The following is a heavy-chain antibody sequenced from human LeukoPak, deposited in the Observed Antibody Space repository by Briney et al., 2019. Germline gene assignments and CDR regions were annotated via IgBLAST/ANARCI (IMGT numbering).Heavy chain of an antibody. CDR3: ARVKCSSTSCYRGYFDY. Sequence: SVKVSCKASVGTFSSYAISWVRQAPGQGLESMGRIIPIFGIANYAQKFQGRVTITADKSTSTAYMELSSLRSEDTAVYYCARVKCSSTSCYRGYFDYWGQGTLVTVSS. D-gene: IGHD2-2*02. CDR2: IIPIFGIA. V-gene: IGHV1-69*04. J-gene: IGHJ4*02. CDR1: VGTFSSYA.